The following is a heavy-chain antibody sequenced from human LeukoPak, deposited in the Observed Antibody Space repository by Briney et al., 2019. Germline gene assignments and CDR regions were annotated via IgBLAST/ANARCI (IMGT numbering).Heavy chain of an antibody. CDR2: MNGDGSTI. CDR3: ARAGYYRFDY. J-gene: IGHJ4*02. V-gene: IGHV3-74*01. CDR1: GFTFTGSW. Sequence: GGSLILSCAASGFTFTGSWMHWVRHVPGKGLLWVARMNGDGSTINYADSVKGRFTISRDDANNMLYLQMNSLKVEDMAVYYCARAGYYRFDYWGQGVLVTVSS. D-gene: IGHD4-17*01.